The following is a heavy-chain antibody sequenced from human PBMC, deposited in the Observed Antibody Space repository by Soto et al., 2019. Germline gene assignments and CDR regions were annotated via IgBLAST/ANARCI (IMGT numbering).Heavy chain of an antibody. V-gene: IGHV3-30*18. CDR2: ISYDGSNK. Sequence: VQLVESGGGVVQPGRSLRLSCAASGFTFSSYGMHWVRQAPGKGLEWVAVISYDGSNKYYADSVKGRFTISRDNSKITLYLQMNSLRAEDTAVYYCAKASRDEIYCFAYWGQGTLVTVSS. D-gene: IGHD3-10*01. J-gene: IGHJ4*02. CDR3: AKASRDEIYCFAY. CDR1: GFTFSSYG.